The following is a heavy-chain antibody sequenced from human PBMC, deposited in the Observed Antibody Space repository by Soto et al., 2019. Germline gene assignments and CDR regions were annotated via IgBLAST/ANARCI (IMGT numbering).Heavy chain of an antibody. J-gene: IGHJ4*02. D-gene: IGHD3-9*01. CDR1: GFTFGDYA. V-gene: IGHV3-49*03. CDR2: IRSKAYGGTT. Sequence: GGSLRLSCTASGFTFGDYAMSWFRQAPGKGLEWVGFIRSKAYGGTTEYAASGKGRFTISSDDSKSIAYLQMNSLKTEDTAVYYCTRDGRYFDWLPNDYWGQGTLVTVSS. CDR3: TRDGRYFDWLPNDY.